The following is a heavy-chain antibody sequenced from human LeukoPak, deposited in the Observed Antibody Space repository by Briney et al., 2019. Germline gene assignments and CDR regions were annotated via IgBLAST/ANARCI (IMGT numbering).Heavy chain of an antibody. D-gene: IGHD1-26*01. V-gene: IGHV3-7*01. CDR1: GFTISSYW. CDR2: IKQDGSEK. J-gene: IGHJ4*02. Sequence: GGSLRLSCAASGFTISSYWMSWVRQAPGKGLEWVANIKQDGSEKYYVDSVNGRFTISRDNAKNSLYLQTNSLRAEDTAVYYCGRCGSYEYFDYWGQGTLVTVSS. CDR3: GRCGSYEYFDY.